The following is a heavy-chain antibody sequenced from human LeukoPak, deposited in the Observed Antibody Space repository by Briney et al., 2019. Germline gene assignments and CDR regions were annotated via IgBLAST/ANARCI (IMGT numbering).Heavy chain of an antibody. Sequence: GSLRLSCAASGFTLRNYWMHWVRQTPGKGLLWVSRINGDGTSATYAGSVKGRFTISRDNAKNTLYLQMNSLRAEDTAVYYCARVAYCGGDCYLLDYYYMDVWGKGTTVTVSS. CDR3: ARVAYCGGDCYLLDYYYMDV. CDR1: GFTLRNYW. J-gene: IGHJ6*03. V-gene: IGHV3-74*01. D-gene: IGHD2-21*02. CDR2: INGDGTSA.